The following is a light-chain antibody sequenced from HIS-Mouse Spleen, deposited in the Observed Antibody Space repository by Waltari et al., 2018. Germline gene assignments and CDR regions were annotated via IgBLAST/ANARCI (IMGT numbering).Light chain of an antibody. Sequence: QSALTQPASVSGSPGQSITISCPGTSSSVGVYNYVSWYQQHPGKAPKLMIYEVSNRPSGVSNRFSGSKSGNTASLTISGLQAEDEADYYCSSYTSSSTLVFGGGTKLTVL. V-gene: IGLV2-14*01. CDR3: SSYTSSSTLV. CDR1: SSSVGVYNY. J-gene: IGLJ2*01. CDR2: EVS.